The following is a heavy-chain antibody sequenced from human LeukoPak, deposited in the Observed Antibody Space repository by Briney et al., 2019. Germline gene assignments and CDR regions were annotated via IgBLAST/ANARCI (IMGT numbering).Heavy chain of an antibody. CDR2: INHSGST. D-gene: IGHD3-9*01. CDR1: GGSFSGYY. V-gene: IGHV4-34*01. Sequence: SETLSLTCAVYGGSFSGYYWSWLRQPPGKGLEWIGEINHSGSTNYNPSLKSRVTISVDTSKNQFSLKLSSVTAADTAVYYCARGSTHYDILTGYYANWFDPWGQGTLVTVSS. J-gene: IGHJ5*02. CDR3: ARGSTHYDILTGYYANWFDP.